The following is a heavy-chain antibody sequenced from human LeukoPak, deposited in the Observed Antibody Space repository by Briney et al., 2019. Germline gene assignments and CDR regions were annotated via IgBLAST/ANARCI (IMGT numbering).Heavy chain of an antibody. CDR3: ARVSERRLYDILTGPSRTLDY. D-gene: IGHD3-9*01. V-gene: IGHV1-24*01. Sequence: WASVKVSCKVSGYTLTELSMHWVRQAPGKGLEWMGGFDPEDGETIYAQKFQGRVTMTEDTSTDTAYMELSSLRSEDTAVYYCARVSERRLYDILTGPSRTLDYWGQGTLVTVSS. CDR2: FDPEDGET. J-gene: IGHJ4*02. CDR1: GYTLTELS.